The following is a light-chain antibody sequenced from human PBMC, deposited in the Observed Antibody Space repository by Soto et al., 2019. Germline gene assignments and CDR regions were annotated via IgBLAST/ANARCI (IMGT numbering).Light chain of an antibody. CDR3: SSYAGSSTYV. CDR2: EVN. Sequence: QLVLTQPPSASGSPGQSVTISCTGTISDVGGYNYVAWYQQHPGKAPKLMIYEVNKRPSGVPDRFSGSKSGSTASLTVSGLQAEDEADYYCSSYAGSSTYVFGTGTQLTVL. J-gene: IGLJ1*01. CDR1: ISDVGGYNY. V-gene: IGLV2-8*01.